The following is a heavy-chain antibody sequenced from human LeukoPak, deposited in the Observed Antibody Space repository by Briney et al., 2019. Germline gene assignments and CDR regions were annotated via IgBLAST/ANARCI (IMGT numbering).Heavy chain of an antibody. CDR1: GFTVSSNY. Sequence: GGSLRLSCAASGFTVSSNYMNWVRQAPGKGLEWVSVIYSGGSTYYADSAKGRFTISRDNSKNTLYLQMNSLRAEDTAVYYCAGTFGAAAGSFDYWGQGTLVTVSS. J-gene: IGHJ4*02. D-gene: IGHD6-13*01. CDR2: IYSGGST. V-gene: IGHV3-53*01. CDR3: AGTFGAAAGSFDY.